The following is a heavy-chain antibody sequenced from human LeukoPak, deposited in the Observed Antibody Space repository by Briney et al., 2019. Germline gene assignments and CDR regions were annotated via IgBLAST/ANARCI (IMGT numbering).Heavy chain of an antibody. Sequence: ASVKVSCKASGYTFTSYGISWVRQAPGQGFEWMGWISAYNGNTNYAQKLQGRVTMTTDTSTSTAYMELRSLRSDDTAVYYCARDALWFGAVRHFDYWGQGTLVTVSS. CDR3: ARDALWFGAVRHFDY. CDR2: ISAYNGNT. D-gene: IGHD3-10*01. J-gene: IGHJ4*02. CDR1: GYTFTSYG. V-gene: IGHV1-18*01.